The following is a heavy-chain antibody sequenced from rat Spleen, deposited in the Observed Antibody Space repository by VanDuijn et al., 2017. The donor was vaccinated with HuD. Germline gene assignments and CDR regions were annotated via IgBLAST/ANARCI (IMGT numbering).Heavy chain of an antibody. CDR1: GFTFSDYY. Sequence: EVQLVESDGGLVQPGRSLKLSCAASGFTFSDYYMAWVRQAPTKGLEWVASISTGGGSTYYRDSVKGRFTISRDNAKSTLSLQMDSLRSEDTATYYCAREGGGLYWGQGVMVTVSS. D-gene: IGHD1-11*01. J-gene: IGHJ2*01. V-gene: IGHV5-25*01. CDR3: AREGGGLY. CDR2: ISTGGGST.